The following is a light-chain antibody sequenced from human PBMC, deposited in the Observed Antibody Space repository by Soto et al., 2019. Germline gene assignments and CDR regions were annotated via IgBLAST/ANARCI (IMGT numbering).Light chain of an antibody. CDR3: QQSYSTPYT. J-gene: IGKJ2*01. Sequence: DIQMTQSPSSLSASVGDRVTITCRASQTFSNFLNWYQQKPGKAPKLLVHGASSLQSGVPSRFSGSGSGTDFTLTITSLQPEDSATYYCQQSYSTPYTLGQGTKLQIK. CDR2: GAS. CDR1: QTFSNF. V-gene: IGKV1-39*01.